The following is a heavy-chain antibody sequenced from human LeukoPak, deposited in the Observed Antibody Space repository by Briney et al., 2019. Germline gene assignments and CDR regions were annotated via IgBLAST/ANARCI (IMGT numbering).Heavy chain of an antibody. V-gene: IGHV4-61*02. CDR1: GGSISSGSYY. CDR2: IYTSGST. D-gene: IGHD1-7*01. CDR3: ARGRYNWNYYLNWFDP. Sequence: SETLSLTCTVSGGSISSGSYYWSWIRQPAGKGLEWIGRIYTSGSTNYNPSLKSRVTIPVDTSKNQFSLKLSSVTAADTAVYYCARGRYNWNYYLNWFDPWGQGTLVTVSS. J-gene: IGHJ5*02.